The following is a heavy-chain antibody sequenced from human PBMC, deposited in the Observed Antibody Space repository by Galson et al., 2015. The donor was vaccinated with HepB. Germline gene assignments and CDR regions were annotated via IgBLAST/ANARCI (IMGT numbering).Heavy chain of an antibody. CDR2: ISAYHGNR. CDR1: GYTFISYG. D-gene: IGHD6-19*01. Sequence: SVKVSCKASGYTFISYGINWVRQAPGQGLEWIGWISAYHGNRNYAQKFQGRVTMTTDTSTSTAYMELRSLRSDDTAVYYCARRQSGWYQDLWGQGTLVTVSS. J-gene: IGHJ5*02. CDR3: ARRQSGWYQDL. V-gene: IGHV1-18*01.